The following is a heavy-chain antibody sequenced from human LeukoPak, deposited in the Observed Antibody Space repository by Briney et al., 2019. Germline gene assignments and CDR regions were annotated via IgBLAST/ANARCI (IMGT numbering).Heavy chain of an antibody. J-gene: IGHJ4*02. Sequence: GGSLRLSCAASGFTFSDYYMSWIRQAPGKGLEWVSYISSSGSTIYYADSVKGRFTISRDSAKNSLYLQMNSLRAEDTAVYYCARDLKYYYDSSGTFDYWGQGTLVTVSS. V-gene: IGHV3-11*01. CDR3: ARDLKYYYDSSGTFDY. CDR1: GFTFSDYY. D-gene: IGHD3-22*01. CDR2: ISSSGSTI.